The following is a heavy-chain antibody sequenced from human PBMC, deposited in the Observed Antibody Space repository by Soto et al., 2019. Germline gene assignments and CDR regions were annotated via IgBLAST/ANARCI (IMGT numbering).Heavy chain of an antibody. CDR2: IYYSGST. V-gene: IGHV4-31*03. D-gene: IGHD6-6*01. Sequence: PWETLSLTFNVSRGSISSGGYYWSCIGHHPGKGLEWIGYIYYSGSTYYNPSLKSRVTISVDTSKNQFSLKLSSVTAADTAVYYCARESSSLNWFEPWGQGTLVTVSS. CDR1: RGSISSGGYY. J-gene: IGHJ5*02. CDR3: ARESSSLNWFEP.